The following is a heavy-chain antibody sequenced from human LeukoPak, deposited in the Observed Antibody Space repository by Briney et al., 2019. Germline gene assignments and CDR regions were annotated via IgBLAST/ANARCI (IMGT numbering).Heavy chain of an antibody. Sequence: TGGSLRLSCVGSGFTFRSHAMSWVRQAPEKGLEFVSGIYENGGTTYYADSVKGRFSISRDNSKNTRYLQMDSLRGEDTAVYYCAKDFRIGYSAHFDYWGQGALVTVSS. J-gene: IGHJ4*02. CDR1: GFTFRSHA. CDR2: IYENGGTT. D-gene: IGHD2-21*01. V-gene: IGHV3-23*01. CDR3: AKDFRIGYSAHFDY.